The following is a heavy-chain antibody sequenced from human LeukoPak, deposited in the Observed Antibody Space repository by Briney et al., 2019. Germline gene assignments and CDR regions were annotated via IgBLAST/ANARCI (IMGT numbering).Heavy chain of an antibody. CDR1: GFTFSSYW. Sequence: GGSLRLSCAASGFTFSSYWMSWVRQAPGKGLEWVANIKQDGSEKYYVDSVKGRFTISRDNAKDSLYLQMNSLTAEDTAMYYCVRAYHPGGWFDPWGQGTLVTVSS. J-gene: IGHJ5*02. CDR3: VRAYHPGGWFDP. V-gene: IGHV3-7*04. D-gene: IGHD2-21*01. CDR2: IKQDGSEK.